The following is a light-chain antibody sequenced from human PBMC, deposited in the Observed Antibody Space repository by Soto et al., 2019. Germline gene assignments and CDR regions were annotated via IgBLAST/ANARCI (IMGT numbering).Light chain of an antibody. Sequence: IQMTQSPSTLSASIGDRVTITCGASQSINNRLDWYQQMPGKAPKLLIYAASTLQSGVPSRLRGSGYGTDLTITISSLQPEDFETYYCQQLNSYTRTFGQGTKVDIK. J-gene: IGKJ1*01. CDR3: QQLNSYTRT. CDR1: QSINNR. CDR2: AAS. V-gene: IGKV1-5*01.